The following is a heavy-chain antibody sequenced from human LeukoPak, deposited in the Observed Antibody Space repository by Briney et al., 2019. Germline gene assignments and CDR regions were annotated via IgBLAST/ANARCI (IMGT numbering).Heavy chain of an antibody. CDR3: ARESAVPAAIRFDKSYYFDY. D-gene: IGHD2-2*01. CDR2: IIPIFGTA. CDR1: GYTLTSYG. J-gene: IGHJ4*02. V-gene: IGHV1-69*05. Sequence: ASVKVSCKASGYTLTSYGISWVRQAPGQGLEWMGGIIPIFGTANYAQKFQGRVTITTDESTSTAYMELSSLRSEDTAVYYCARESAVPAAIRFDKSYYFDYWGQGTLVTVSS.